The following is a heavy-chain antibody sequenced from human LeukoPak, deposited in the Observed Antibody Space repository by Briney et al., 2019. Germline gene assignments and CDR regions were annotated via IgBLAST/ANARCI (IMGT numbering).Heavy chain of an antibody. CDR3: ARGLSSSWTTGSFGYFDY. V-gene: IGHV4-59*12. CDR1: GGSISSYY. CDR2: IYSSGST. D-gene: IGHD6-13*01. J-gene: IGHJ4*02. Sequence: SETLSLTCTVSGGSISSYYWSWIREPPGKGLEWIGYIYSSGSTNYNPSLKSRVTISVDTSKNQFSLKLSSVTAADTAVYYCARGLSSSWTTGSFGYFDYWGQGTLVTVSS.